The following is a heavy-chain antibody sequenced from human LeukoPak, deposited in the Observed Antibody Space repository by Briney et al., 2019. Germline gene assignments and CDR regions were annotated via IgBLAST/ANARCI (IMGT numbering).Heavy chain of an antibody. D-gene: IGHD1-7*01. CDR2: ISGTGGST. J-gene: IGHJ4*02. CDR1: GFTFSNYA. V-gene: IGHV3-23*01. CDR3: AKVRTCHYFDY. Sequence: GGSLRLSCAASGFTFSNYAMSWVRQAPGKGLEWVSSISGTGGSTYYADSVKGRFTISRDNSNNTLFLQMNSLRAEDTAVYYCAKVRTCHYFDYWGQGTLVTVSS.